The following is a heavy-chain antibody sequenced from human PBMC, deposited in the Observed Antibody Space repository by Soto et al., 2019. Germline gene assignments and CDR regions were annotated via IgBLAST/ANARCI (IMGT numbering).Heavy chain of an antibody. J-gene: IGHJ6*02. D-gene: IGHD4-17*01. CDR1: GFSLTNGRMG. V-gene: IGHV2-26*01. CDR3: ARMDGDYNYYGLDV. CDR2: FFSDAER. Sequence: QVTLKESGPVLVKPTETLTLTCSVSGFSLTNGRMGVSWIRQPPGKALEWLAHFFSDAERSYSTSMQSRLNMYKDSSGSQVVLTMTNMAPADTATYFCARMDGDYNYYGLDVGGHGIAFTVSS.